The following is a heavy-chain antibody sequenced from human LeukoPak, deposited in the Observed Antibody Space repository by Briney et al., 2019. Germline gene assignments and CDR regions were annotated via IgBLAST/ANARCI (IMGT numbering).Heavy chain of an antibody. CDR3: ARVDTVTFTYAMDV. Sequence: GGSLRLSCAASGFTFSSYSMNWVRQAPGKGLEWVSSISSSSSYIYYADSVKGRFTISRDNAKNSLYLQMNSLRAEDTAVYYCARVDTVTFTYAMDVWGQGTTVTVSS. J-gene: IGHJ6*02. D-gene: IGHD4-17*01. CDR2: ISSSSSYI. CDR1: GFTFSSYS. V-gene: IGHV3-21*01.